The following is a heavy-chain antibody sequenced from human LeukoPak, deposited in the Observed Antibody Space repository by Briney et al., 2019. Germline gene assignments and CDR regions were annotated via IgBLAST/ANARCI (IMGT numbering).Heavy chain of an antibody. CDR3: AKPARDGYNYFDY. D-gene: IGHD5-24*01. J-gene: IGHJ4*01. CDR1: GFTFTNYG. CDR2: ISGSVVST. V-gene: IGHV3-23*01. Sequence: GGSLRLSCAASGFTFTNYGMSWARQAPGKGLEWVSLISGSVVSTYYADSVKGRFTISRDISKNTVYLQMNSLRAEDTAVYYCAKPARDGYNYFDYWGHGTLVTVSS.